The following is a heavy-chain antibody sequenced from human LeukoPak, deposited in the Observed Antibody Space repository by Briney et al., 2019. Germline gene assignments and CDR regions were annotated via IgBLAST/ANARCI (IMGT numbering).Heavy chain of an antibody. CDR2: ISSSGGTI. V-gene: IGHV3-48*03. D-gene: IGHD3-22*01. Sequence: PGGSLRLSCASSGNTFSVYEMNWVRQAPGKGLEWVSYISSSGGTIYYADSVKGRFTISRDNAKNSLFLQMNSLRAEDTAVYYCAREYYYGSSRDIGAFDIWGQGTMVTVSS. J-gene: IGHJ3*02. CDR1: GNTFSVYE. CDR3: AREYYYGSSRDIGAFDI.